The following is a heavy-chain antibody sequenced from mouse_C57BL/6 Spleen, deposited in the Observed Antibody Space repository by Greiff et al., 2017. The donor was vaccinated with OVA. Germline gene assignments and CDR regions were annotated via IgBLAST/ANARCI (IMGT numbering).Heavy chain of an antibody. CDR1: GYTFTSYW. V-gene: IGHV1-50*01. Sequence: VKLQQPGAELVKPGASVKLSCKASGYTFTSYWMQWVKQRPGQGLEWIGEIDPSDSYTTYNQKFKGKATLTVDTSSSTSYMQLSSLTSEDSAVYYCARSIYYGNCDYWGKGTTLTVSS. CDR3: ARSIYYGNCDY. CDR2: IDPSDSYT. J-gene: IGHJ2*01. D-gene: IGHD2-1*01.